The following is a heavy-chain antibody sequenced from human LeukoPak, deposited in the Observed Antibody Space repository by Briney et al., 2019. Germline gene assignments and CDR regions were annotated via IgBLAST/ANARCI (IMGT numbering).Heavy chain of an antibody. V-gene: IGHV4-34*01. CDR2: INHSGST. CDR1: GGSFSGYY. D-gene: IGHD6-19*01. J-gene: IGHJ6*03. CDR3: AREEQWLVRLDYYYYYMDV. Sequence: SETLSLTCAVYGGSFSGYYWSWIRQPPGKGLEWIGEINHSGSTNYNPSLKSRVTMSVDTSKNQFSLKLSSVTAADTAVYYCAREEQWLVRLDYYYYYMDVWGKGTTVTVSS.